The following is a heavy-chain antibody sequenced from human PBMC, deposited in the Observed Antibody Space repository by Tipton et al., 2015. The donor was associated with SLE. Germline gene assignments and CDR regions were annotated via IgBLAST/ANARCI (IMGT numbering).Heavy chain of an antibody. D-gene: IGHD2-2*01. CDR3: ARGPYCSSTSCPIWFDP. CDR1: GGSISSGGYY. V-gene: IGHV4-31*03. J-gene: IGHJ5*02. Sequence: TLSLTCTVSGGSISSGGYYWSWIRQHPGKGLEWIGYIYYSGSTYYNPSLKSRVTISVDTSKNQFSLKLSSVTAADTAVYYCARGPYCSSTSCPIWFDPWGQGTLITVS. CDR2: IYYSGST.